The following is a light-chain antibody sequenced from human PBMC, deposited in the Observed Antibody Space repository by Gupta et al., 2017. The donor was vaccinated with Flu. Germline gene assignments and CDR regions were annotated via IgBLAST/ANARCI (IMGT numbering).Light chain of an antibody. J-gene: IGKJ1*01. CDR3: QHRDCPPLT. V-gene: IGKV1-39*01. CDR1: QSINNY. Sequence: DIQMTQSPSSLSASVGDRVTITCRASQSINNYLNWYQQRPGKAPKLLIYKASSLQSGVPSRFSGGGSGTDFTLTISGLQAADFATYYCQHRDCPPLTFGRWTXVEIK. CDR2: KAS.